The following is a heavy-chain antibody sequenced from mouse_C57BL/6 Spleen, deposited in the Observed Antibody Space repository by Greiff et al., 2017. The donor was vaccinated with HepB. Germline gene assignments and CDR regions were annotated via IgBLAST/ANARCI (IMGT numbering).Heavy chain of an antibody. Sequence: VQLQQSGAELVRPGASVKLSCKASGYTFTDYYINWVKQRPGQGLEWIARIYPGSGNTYYNEKFKGKATLTAEKSSSTAYMQLSSLTSEDSAVYFCARDWDYWYFDVWGTGTTVTVSS. CDR1: GYTFTDYY. CDR3: ARDWDYWYFDV. V-gene: IGHV1-76*01. D-gene: IGHD4-1*01. CDR2: IYPGSGNT. J-gene: IGHJ1*03.